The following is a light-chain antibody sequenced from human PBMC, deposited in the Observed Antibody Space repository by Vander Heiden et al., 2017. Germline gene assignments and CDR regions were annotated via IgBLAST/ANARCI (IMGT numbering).Light chain of an antibody. CDR2: DTN. CDR3: LLSYSGSRPVV. CDR1: TGAFTSSHY. V-gene: IGLV7-46*01. J-gene: IGLJ2*01. Sequence: QAVGPQEPSLTVFPGGRVTLTCASSTGAFTSSHYPYWFQQRPGQAPRTLIYDTNKKHSWTPARFSGSLLGGKAALTLSGAQPEDEAEYYCLLSYSGSRPVVFGGGTKLTVL.